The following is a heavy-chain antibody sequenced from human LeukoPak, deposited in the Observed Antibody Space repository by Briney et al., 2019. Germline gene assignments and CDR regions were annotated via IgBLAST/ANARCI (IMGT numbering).Heavy chain of an antibody. CDR1: GFTFSDYY. Sequence: NAGGSLRLSCAASGFTFSDYYMSWIRQAPGKGLEWVSYISSSGSTMYYADSVKGRFTVSRDNAQKSLYLQMKSLRVEDTAVYYCARGGGEYCTNTGCYVLNYFDPWGQGTLVTVSS. CDR3: ARGGGEYCTNTGCYVLNYFDP. D-gene: IGHD2-2*01. CDR2: ISSSGSTM. J-gene: IGHJ5*02. V-gene: IGHV3-11*01.